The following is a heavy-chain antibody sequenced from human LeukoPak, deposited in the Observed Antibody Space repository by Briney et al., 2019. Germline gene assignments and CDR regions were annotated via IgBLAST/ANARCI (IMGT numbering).Heavy chain of an antibody. CDR1: GYTFTSYD. CDR3: ARGRVPGYSSSWYSPWFDP. D-gene: IGHD6-13*01. J-gene: IGHJ5*02. V-gene: IGHV1-8*03. CDR2: MNPNSGNT. Sequence: GASVKVSCKASGYTFTSYDINWVRQATGQGLEWMGWMNPNSGNTGYAQKFQGRVTITRSTSISTAYMELSSLRSEDTAVYYCARGRVPGYSSSWYSPWFDPWGQGTLVTVSS.